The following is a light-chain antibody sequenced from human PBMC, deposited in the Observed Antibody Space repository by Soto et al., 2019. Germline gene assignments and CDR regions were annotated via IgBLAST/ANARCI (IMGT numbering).Light chain of an antibody. Sequence: QSALTQPASVSGSPGQSIAISCTGTSSDVGGHDYVSWYQHHPGKAPNLMIYEVTYRPSGVSNRFSGSKSGNTASLTISGLQAEDEADYYCGSYTSTNTLVFGGGTKVTVL. CDR2: EVT. J-gene: IGLJ2*01. CDR3: GSYTSTNTLV. CDR1: SSDVGGHDY. V-gene: IGLV2-14*01.